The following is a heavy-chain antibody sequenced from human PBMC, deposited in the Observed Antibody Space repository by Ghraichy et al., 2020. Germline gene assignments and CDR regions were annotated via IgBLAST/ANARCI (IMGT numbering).Heavy chain of an antibody. Sequence: SVKVSSKASGDTFSSYAISWVRQAPGQGLEWMGGIIPIFGTANYAQKFQGRVTITADKSTSTAYMELSSLRSEDTAVYYCARIYSYGYKADAFDIWGQGTMVTVSS. CDR1: GDTFSSYA. J-gene: IGHJ3*02. D-gene: IGHD5-18*01. CDR3: ARIYSYGYKADAFDI. V-gene: IGHV1-69*06. CDR2: IIPIFGTA.